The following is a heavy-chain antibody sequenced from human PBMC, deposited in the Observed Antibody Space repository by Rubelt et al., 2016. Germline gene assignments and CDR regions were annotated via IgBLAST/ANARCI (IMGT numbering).Heavy chain of an antibody. V-gene: IGHV4-39*07. Sequence: QLQLQESGPGLVKPSETLSLTCSVSGGSISSSTYYWGWIRQPPGKGLEWIGKIYDSGSTYYNPSFMSRVTISVDTSKNQFSLKLSSVTAADTAVDYCARDPSSYGLGAVYFDYWGQGTLVTVSS. J-gene: IGHJ4*02. CDR3: ARDPSSYGLGAVYFDY. CDR1: GGSISSSTYY. CDR2: IYDSGST. D-gene: IGHD5-18*01.